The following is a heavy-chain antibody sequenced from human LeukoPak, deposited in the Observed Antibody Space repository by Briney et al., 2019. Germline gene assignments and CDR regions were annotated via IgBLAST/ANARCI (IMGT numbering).Heavy chain of an antibody. CDR2: IYYSGST. Sequence: SETLSLTCTVSGGSISSHYWSWIRQPPGKGLEWIGYIYYSGSTNYNPSLKSRVTISVDTSKNQFSLKLSSVTAADTAVYYCARSSRGRLGYYGMDVWGQGTTVTVSS. J-gene: IGHJ6*02. CDR3: ARSSRGRLGYYGMDV. CDR1: GGSISSHY. D-gene: IGHD6-25*01. V-gene: IGHV4-59*08.